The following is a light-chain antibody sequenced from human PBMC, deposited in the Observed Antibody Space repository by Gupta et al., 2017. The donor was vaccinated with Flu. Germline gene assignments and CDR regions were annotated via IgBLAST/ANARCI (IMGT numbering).Light chain of an antibody. V-gene: IGKV2-28*01. Sequence: DIVMTQSPLSLPVTPGKPASISCRSSQCLLHSNGYKYLDWYLQKPGQSPQLLIYLGSNRASGVPDRFSGSGSGTDFTLKISRVEAEDVGVYYCMQALQTPFTFGPGTKVDLK. CDR3: MQALQTPFT. CDR2: LGS. CDR1: QCLLHSNGYKY. J-gene: IGKJ3*01.